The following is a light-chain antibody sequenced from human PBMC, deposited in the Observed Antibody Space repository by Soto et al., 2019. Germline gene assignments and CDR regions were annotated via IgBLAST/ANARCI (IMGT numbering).Light chain of an antibody. J-gene: IGLJ1*01. CDR2: DVS. Sequence: QSVLTQPRSVSGSPGQSVTISCTGTSSDVGGYNYVSWYQQLPDKAPKLMIYDVSKRPSGVPDRFSGSKSGNTASLTISGLQAEDEADYYCSSYTSSNTLYVFGTGTKVTVL. CDR1: SSDVGGYNY. CDR3: SSYTSSNTLYV. V-gene: IGLV2-11*01.